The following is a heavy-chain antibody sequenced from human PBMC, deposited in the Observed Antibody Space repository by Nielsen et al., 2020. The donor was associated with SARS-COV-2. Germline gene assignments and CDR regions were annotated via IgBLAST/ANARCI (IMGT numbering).Heavy chain of an antibody. Sequence: SETLSLTCTVSGGSISSYYWSWIRQPPGKGLEWIGYIYYSGSTYYNPSLKSRVTISVDTSKNQFSLKLSSVTAADTAVYYCARGSFDQLLIADNWFDPWGQGTLVTVSS. D-gene: IGHD2-2*01. V-gene: IGHV4-59*12. CDR2: IYYSGST. J-gene: IGHJ5*02. CDR3: ARGSFDQLLIADNWFDP. CDR1: GGSISSYY.